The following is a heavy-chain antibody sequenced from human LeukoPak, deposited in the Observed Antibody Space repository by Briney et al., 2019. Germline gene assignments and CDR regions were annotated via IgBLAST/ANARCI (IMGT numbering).Heavy chain of an antibody. CDR2: IYYSGST. Sequence: SETLSLTCTVSGGSISSYYWSWIRQPPGKGLEWIGYIYYSGSTNYNPSLKSRVTISVDTSKNQFSLKLSSVTAADTAVYYCARAPPGNVDYWGQGTLVTVSS. D-gene: IGHD1-1*01. CDR1: GGSISSYY. V-gene: IGHV4-59*01. CDR3: ARAPPGNVDY. J-gene: IGHJ4*02.